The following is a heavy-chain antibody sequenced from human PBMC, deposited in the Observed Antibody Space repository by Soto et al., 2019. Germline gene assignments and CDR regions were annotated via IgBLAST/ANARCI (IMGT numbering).Heavy chain of an antibody. CDR1: GGSINSFY. V-gene: IGHV4-59*08. CDR2: ISDSGST. D-gene: IGHD5-12*01. CDR3: ARTYSGYYFDY. Sequence: SETLSLTCTVSGGSINSFYWSWIRQPPGKGLEWIGYISDSGSTNYNPSLRSRVTISLDTSRNQFSLKLSSVTAADTAVYYCARTYSGYYFDYWGQGTLVTVSS. J-gene: IGHJ4*02.